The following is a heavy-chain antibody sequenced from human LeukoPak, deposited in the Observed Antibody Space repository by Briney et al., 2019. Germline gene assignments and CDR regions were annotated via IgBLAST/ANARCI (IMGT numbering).Heavy chain of an antibody. CDR1: GFAFRNYA. Sequence: GGSLRLSCEASGFAFRNYAMAWVRQSPGKGLEWAAIISSDGNTQSYADPLKGRFTISRDNFRDTVFLELTTLRPEDTGLYYCVRDLTSGARFDFWGPGTLVTVSS. CDR2: ISSDGNTQ. CDR3: VRDLTSGARFDF. V-gene: IGHV3-30*03. J-gene: IGHJ4*01. D-gene: IGHD3-9*01.